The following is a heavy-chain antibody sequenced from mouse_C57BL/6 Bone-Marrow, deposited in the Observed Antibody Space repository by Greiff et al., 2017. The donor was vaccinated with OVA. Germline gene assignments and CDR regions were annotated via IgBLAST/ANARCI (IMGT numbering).Heavy chain of an antibody. CDR1: GYSITSGYY. Sequence: DVKLQESGPGLVKPSQSLSLTCSVTGYSITSGYYWNWIRQFPGNKLEWMGYISYDGSNNYNPSLKNRISITRDTSKNQFFLKLNSVTTEDTATYYCARGGGTGEGAYWGQGTLVTVSA. CDR2: ISYDGSN. D-gene: IGHD3-3*01. CDR3: ARGGGTGEGAY. V-gene: IGHV3-6*01. J-gene: IGHJ3*01.